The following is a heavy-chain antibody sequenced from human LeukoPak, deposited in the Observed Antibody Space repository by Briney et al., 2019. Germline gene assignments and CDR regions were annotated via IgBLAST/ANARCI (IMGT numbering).Heavy chain of an antibody. V-gene: IGHV4-61*01. CDR3: ARDGNQPWFDY. CDR1: GGSVSSGSYY. J-gene: IGHJ4*02. Sequence: SETLSLTCSVSGGSVSSGSYYWSRIRQPPGKGLEWIGYIYYSGTTNYNPSLKSRVTMSIDTSKNLFSLKVSSMTAADTAVYYCARDGNQPWFDYWGQGTLVTVSS. D-gene: IGHD1-14*01. CDR2: IYYSGTT.